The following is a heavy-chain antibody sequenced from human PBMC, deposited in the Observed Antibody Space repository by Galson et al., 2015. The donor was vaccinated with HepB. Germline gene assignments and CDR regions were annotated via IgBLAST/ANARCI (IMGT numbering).Heavy chain of an antibody. Sequence: SVKVSCKASGYTFTSYGISWVRQAPGQGLEWMGWISAYNGNTNYAQKLQGRVTMTTDTSTSTAYMELRSLRSDDTAVYYCARDGANYGGNYRIPLDYWGQGTLVTVSS. J-gene: IGHJ4*02. CDR3: ARDGANYGGNYRIPLDY. CDR1: GYTFTSYG. CDR2: ISAYNGNT. D-gene: IGHD4-23*01. V-gene: IGHV1-18*01.